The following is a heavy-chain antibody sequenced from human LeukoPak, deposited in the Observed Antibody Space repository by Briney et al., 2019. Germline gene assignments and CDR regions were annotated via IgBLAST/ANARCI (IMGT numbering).Heavy chain of an antibody. J-gene: IGHJ4*02. D-gene: IGHD4-17*01. Sequence: GGSLRLSCAASGFTFSSYSMNWVRQAPGKGLEWVSYISSSSSTIYYADSVKGRFTISRDNAKNSLYLQMNSLRAEDTAVYYCARDTAIYGDYLEGSFDYWGQGTLVTVSS. CDR1: GFTFSSYS. V-gene: IGHV3-48*01. CDR3: ARDTAIYGDYLEGSFDY. CDR2: ISSSSSTI.